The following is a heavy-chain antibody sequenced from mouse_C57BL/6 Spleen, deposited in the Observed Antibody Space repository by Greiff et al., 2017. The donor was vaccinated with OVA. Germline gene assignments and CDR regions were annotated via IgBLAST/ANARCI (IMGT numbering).Heavy chain of an antibody. CDR1: GYTFTSYW. D-gene: IGHD4-1*01. J-gene: IGHJ2*01. V-gene: IGHV1-59*01. CDR2: IDPSASYT. Sequence: VQLQQPGAELVRPGTSVKLSCKASGYTFTSYWMHWVKQRPGQGLEWIGVIDPSASYTNYNPKFKGKATLTVDTSSSTAYMRLSSLTSEDSAVYYCAIEGTVLYYFDYWGQGTTRTVSS. CDR3: AIEGTVLYYFDY.